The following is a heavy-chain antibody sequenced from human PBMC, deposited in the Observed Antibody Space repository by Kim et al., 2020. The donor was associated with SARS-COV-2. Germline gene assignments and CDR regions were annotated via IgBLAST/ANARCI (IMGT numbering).Heavy chain of an antibody. Sequence: GGSLRLSCTASGFTFTNYWMSWVRQAPGKGLEWVANIKQDGSEKYYVDSVEGRFTTSRDNAKNSLYLQINSLRGEYTAVYYCATELGQLVSYFDDGGQGTRVTVPS. CDR2: IKQDGSEK. CDR1: GFTFTNYW. CDR3: ATELGQLVSYFDD. D-gene: IGHD6-6*01. J-gene: IGHJ4*02. V-gene: IGHV3-7*01.